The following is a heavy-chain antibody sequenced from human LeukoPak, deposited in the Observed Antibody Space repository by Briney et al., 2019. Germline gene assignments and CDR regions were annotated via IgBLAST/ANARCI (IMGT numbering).Heavy chain of an antibody. CDR2: ISGSGNSA. Sequence: GGSLRLSCASSGFTFSNYAMSWVRLTPGKGLEWVSAISGSGNSAYYADSVKGRFTISRDTSKNTLFLQIDSLRAEDTAVYYCAKASGSTGYYYFDSWGQGTLVTVSS. CDR3: AKASGSTGYYYFDS. CDR1: GFTFSNYA. J-gene: IGHJ4*02. D-gene: IGHD3-22*01. V-gene: IGHV3-23*01.